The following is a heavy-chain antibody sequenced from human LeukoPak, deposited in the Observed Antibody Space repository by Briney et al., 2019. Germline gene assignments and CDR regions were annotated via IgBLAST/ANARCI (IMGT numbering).Heavy chain of an antibody. CDR1: GFTFSSHW. V-gene: IGHV3-74*01. J-gene: IGHJ4*02. CDR3: AKAQWLGDYFDY. CDR2: INSDGSSI. D-gene: IGHD6-19*01. Sequence: GGSLRLSCAASGFTFSSHWMHWVRQAPGKGLVWVSRINSDGSSISYADSVKGRFTISRDNSKNTLYLQMNSLRAEDTAVYYCAKAQWLGDYFDYWGQGTLVTVSS.